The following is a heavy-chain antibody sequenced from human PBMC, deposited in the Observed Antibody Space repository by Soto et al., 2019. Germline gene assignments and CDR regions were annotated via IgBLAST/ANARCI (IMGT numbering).Heavy chain of an antibody. Sequence: GGSLILSCAASGFTFSSYGMHWGLQAPGKGLEWVAVIWYDGSNKYYADSVKGRFTISRDNSKNTLYLQMNSLRAEDTAVYYCARDRSGDYDLEVYGMDVWGQGTTVTVSS. V-gene: IGHV3-33*01. CDR2: IWYDGSNK. J-gene: IGHJ6*02. CDR3: ARDRSGDYDLEVYGMDV. CDR1: GFTFSSYG. D-gene: IGHD4-17*01.